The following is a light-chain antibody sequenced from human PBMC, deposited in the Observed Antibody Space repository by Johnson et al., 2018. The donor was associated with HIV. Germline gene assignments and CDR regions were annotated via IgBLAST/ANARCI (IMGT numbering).Light chain of an antibody. Sequence: QSVLTQAPSVSAAPGQKVTISCSASSSNIVNIYISWYQHLPGTAPKLLIYENNKRPSGIPDRFSGSKSGTSATLGITGLQPGDEADYYCGTWDSSLSAGGVFGTGTKVTVL. J-gene: IGLJ1*01. CDR1: SSNIVNIY. V-gene: IGLV1-51*01. CDR3: GTWDSSLSAGGV. CDR2: ENN.